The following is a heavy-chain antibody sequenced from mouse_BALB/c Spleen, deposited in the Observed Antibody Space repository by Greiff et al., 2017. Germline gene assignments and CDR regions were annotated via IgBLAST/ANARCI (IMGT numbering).Heavy chain of an antibody. D-gene: IGHD2-10*02. CDR1: GFTFSSYG. CDR2: INSNGGST. V-gene: IGHV5-6-3*01. Sequence: EVKLVESGGGLVQPGGSLKLSCAASGFTFSSYGMSWVRQTPDKRLELVATINSNGGSTYYPDSVKGRFTISRDNAKNTLYLQMSSLKSEDTAMYYCARGGGYGNYGLLDYWGQGTTRTVSS. J-gene: IGHJ2*01. CDR3: ARGGGYGNYGLLDY.